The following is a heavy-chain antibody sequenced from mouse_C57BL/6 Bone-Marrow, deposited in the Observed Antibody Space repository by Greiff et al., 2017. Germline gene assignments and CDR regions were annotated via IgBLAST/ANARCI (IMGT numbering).Heavy chain of an antibody. J-gene: IGHJ4*01. CDR2: IWSDGST. V-gene: IGHV2-6-1*01. Sequence: VQLVESGPGLVAPSQSLSITCTVSGFSLTSYGVHWVRQPPGKGLEWLVVIWSDGSTTYNSALKSRLSISKDNSKSQVFLKMNSLQTDDTARYDCARHRYDCENYYAMDYGGQGTSVTVSS. CDR1: GFSLTSYG. CDR3: ARHRYDCENYYAMDY. D-gene: IGHD2-4*01.